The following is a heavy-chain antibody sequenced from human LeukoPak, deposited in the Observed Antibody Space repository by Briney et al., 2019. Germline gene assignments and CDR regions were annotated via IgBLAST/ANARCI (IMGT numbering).Heavy chain of an antibody. D-gene: IGHD3-9*01. J-gene: IGHJ3*02. CDR2: IKQDGGDK. CDR3: ARGLPDVLTGYSDNAFDI. CDR1: GFHFTTYW. Sequence: GGSLRLSCAVSGFHFTTYWMTWVRQAPGKGLEWVANIKQDGGDKNYVDSVKGRFTISRDNAKKLLYLQMNSLRAEDTAVYYCARGLPDVLTGYSDNAFDIWGQGTMVTVSS. V-gene: IGHV3-7*03.